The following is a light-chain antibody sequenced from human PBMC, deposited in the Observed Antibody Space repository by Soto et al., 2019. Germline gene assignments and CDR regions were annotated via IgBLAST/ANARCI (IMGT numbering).Light chain of an antibody. Sequence: EIVLTQSPGTLSLSPGERATLSCRASQSVGSIYLAWYQQKPGQAPRLLIYGTSSRATGIPDRFSGSGSVTDFSLTISRLEPEDFAVYYCQQYGSSPITFGQGTKVDIK. J-gene: IGKJ1*01. CDR3: QQYGSSPIT. CDR2: GTS. V-gene: IGKV3-20*01. CDR1: QSVGSIY.